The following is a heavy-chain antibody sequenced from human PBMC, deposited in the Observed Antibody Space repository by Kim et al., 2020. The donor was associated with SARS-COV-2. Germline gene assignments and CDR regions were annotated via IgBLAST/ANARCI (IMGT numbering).Heavy chain of an antibody. V-gene: IGHV3-23*01. J-gene: IGHJ4*02. D-gene: IGHD6-19*01. CDR1: GFTFSSYA. Sequence: GGSLRLSCAASGFTFSSYAMSWVRQAPGKGLEWVSAISGSGGSTYYADSVKGRFTISRDNSKNTLYLQMNSLRAEDTAVYYCAKDRIAVADHIYFFDYWGQGTLVTVSS. CDR3: AKDRIAVADHIYFFDY. CDR2: ISGSGGST.